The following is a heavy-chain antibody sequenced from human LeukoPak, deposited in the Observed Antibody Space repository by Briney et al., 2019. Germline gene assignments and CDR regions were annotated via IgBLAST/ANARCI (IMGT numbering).Heavy chain of an antibody. J-gene: IGHJ4*02. V-gene: IGHV4-4*02. CDR1: GGSISSTNW. CDR3: ARRTPDGYDSSGYYTF. D-gene: IGHD3-22*01. CDR2: IYHSGIT. Sequence: SGTLSLTCAVSGGSISSTNWWGRWVRQPPGKGREWIEEIYHSGITNYNPSLKSRVIVSIDTSKNQFSLKLSSVTAADTAVYYCARRTPDGYDSSGYYTFWGQGTLVTVSS.